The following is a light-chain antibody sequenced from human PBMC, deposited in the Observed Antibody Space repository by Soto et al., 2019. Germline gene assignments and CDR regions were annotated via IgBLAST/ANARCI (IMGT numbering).Light chain of an antibody. J-gene: IGKJ4*01. CDR1: QSVATTY. V-gene: IGKV3-20*01. CDR2: TGS. Sequence: VLTQSPGTLSLSPGERATLSCRASQSVATTYIAWYQHKPGQPPRLLIYTGSSRATGVPERFRGSGSGTDFTLTISRLEPEDFAVYYCHLYGPSPLTFGGGTKVEIK. CDR3: HLYGPSPLT.